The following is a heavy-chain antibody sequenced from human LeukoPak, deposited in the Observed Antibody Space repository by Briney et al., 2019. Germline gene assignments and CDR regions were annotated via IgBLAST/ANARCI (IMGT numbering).Heavy chain of an antibody. J-gene: IGHJ4*02. CDR2: IDRGGNSL. D-gene: IGHD1-26*01. V-gene: IGHV3-7*01. CDR3: VRTDTTSFGYFDH. CDR1: GFSLSNNW. Sequence: WGSLRLSCAASGFSLSNNWMTWVRQAPGKGLEWVANIDRGGNSLFYADSVRGRFTISRDNVKNSLYLHMNSLRAEDTAVYYCVRTDTTSFGYFDHWGRGTLVTVSS.